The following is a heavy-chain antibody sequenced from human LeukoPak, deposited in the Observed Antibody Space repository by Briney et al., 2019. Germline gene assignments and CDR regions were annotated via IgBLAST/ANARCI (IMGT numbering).Heavy chain of an antibody. Sequence: SETLSLTCTVSGGSISNNNYYWAWIRQPPGKGLVCIGSIYYSGSPYYNPSLKRRVTISVYTPKTQFSLKLSSVTAADTAVYYCARQAHDDILTGKTNAYYYYGMDVWGQGTTVTVSS. V-gene: IGHV4-39*01. D-gene: IGHD3-9*01. CDR1: GGSISNNNYY. CDR2: IYYSGSP. J-gene: IGHJ6*02. CDR3: ARQAHDDILTGKTNAYYYYGMDV.